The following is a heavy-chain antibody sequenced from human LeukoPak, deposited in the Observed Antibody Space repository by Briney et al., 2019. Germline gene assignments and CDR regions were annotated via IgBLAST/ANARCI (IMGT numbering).Heavy chain of an antibody. J-gene: IGHJ4*02. D-gene: IGHD2-15*01. CDR1: GGSISSYY. Sequence: SETLSLTCTVSGGSISSYYWSWIRQPPGKGLEWIGYIYYSGSTNYNPSLKSRVTISVDTSKNQFSLKLSSVTAADTAVYYCARLSSSVAAAYYFDYWGQGTLVTVSS. V-gene: IGHV4-59*08. CDR2: IYYSGST. CDR3: ARLSSSVAAAYYFDY.